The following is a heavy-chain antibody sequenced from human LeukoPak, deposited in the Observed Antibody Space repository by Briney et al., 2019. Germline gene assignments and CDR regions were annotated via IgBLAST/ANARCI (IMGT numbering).Heavy chain of an antibody. D-gene: IGHD6-6*01. CDR2: IKQDGSEK. Sequence: GGSLRLSCAASGFTFSSYWMSWVRQAPGKGLEWVANIKQDGSEKYSVDSVKGRFTISRENAKNSLYLQMNSLRAEDTAVYYCAREAARSGTYYYYYYMDVWGKGTTVTVSS. CDR1: GFTFSSYW. CDR3: AREAARSGTYYYYYYMDV. V-gene: IGHV3-7*01. J-gene: IGHJ6*03.